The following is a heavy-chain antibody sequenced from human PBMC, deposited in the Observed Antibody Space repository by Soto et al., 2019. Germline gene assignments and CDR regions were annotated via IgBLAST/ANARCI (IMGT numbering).Heavy chain of an antibody. CDR3: ARVLVTMVRGVGNWFDP. V-gene: IGHV4-59*01. J-gene: IGHJ5*02. Sequence: SETLSLTCTVSGGSISSYYWSWIRQPPGKGLEWIGYIYCSGSTNYNPSLKSRVTISVDTSKNQFSLKLSSVTAADTAVYYCARVLVTMVRGVGNWFDPWGQGTLVTVSS. CDR2: IYCSGST. CDR1: GGSISSYY. D-gene: IGHD3-10*01.